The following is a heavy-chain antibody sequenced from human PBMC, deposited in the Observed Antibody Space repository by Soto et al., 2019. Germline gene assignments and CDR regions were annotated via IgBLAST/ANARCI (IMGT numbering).Heavy chain of an antibody. CDR1: GFTFSSYA. J-gene: IGHJ4*02. Sequence: PGGSLRLSCAASGFTFSSYAISWVRQAPGKGLEWVSAISGSGGSTYYADSVKGRFTISRDNSKNTLYLQMNSLRAEDTAVYYCAKLNLLVTYPYPPYWGQGTLVTVSS. D-gene: IGHD1-26*01. CDR3: AKLNLLVTYPYPPY. V-gene: IGHV3-23*01. CDR2: ISGSGGST.